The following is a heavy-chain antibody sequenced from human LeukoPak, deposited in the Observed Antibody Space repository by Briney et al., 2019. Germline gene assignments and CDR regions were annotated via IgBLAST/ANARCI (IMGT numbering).Heavy chain of an antibody. Sequence: GGSLRLSCAASGFTFSRYWMSWVHQAPGKGLEWVANIKQDGSEKYYVDSVKGRFTISRDNAKNSLYLQMNSLRAEDTAMYYCARHLQLERPYYYYGMDVWGKGTTVTVSS. CDR3: ARHLQLERPYYYYGMDV. D-gene: IGHD1-1*01. CDR2: IKQDGSEK. CDR1: GFTFSRYW. V-gene: IGHV3-7*03. J-gene: IGHJ6*04.